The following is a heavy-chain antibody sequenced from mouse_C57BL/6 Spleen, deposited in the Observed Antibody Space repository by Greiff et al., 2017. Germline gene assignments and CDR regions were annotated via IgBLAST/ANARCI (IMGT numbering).Heavy chain of an antibody. V-gene: IGHV1-5*01. D-gene: IGHD1-1*01. Sequence: EVQGVESGTVLARPGASVKMSCKTSGYTFTSYWMHWVKQRPGQGLEWIGAIYPGNSDTSYNQKFKGKAKLTAVTSASTAYMELSSLTNEDSAVYYCTRNENYYGSSYYFDYWGQGTTLTVSS. CDR3: TRNENYYGSSYYFDY. CDR2: IYPGNSDT. CDR1: GYTFTSYW. J-gene: IGHJ2*01.